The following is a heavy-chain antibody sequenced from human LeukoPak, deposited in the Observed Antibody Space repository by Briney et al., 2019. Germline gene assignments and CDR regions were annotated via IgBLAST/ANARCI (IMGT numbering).Heavy chain of an antibody. Sequence: TGGSLRLSCAASGFTFSSYSMNWVRQAPGKGLEWVSSISSNTIYIYDADSVKGRFTISRDNAKNTLYLEMNSLRAEDTAMYYCARENSGEGFDYWSQGTLVTVSS. CDR1: GFTFSSYS. CDR3: ARENSGEGFDY. CDR2: ISSNTIYI. D-gene: IGHD1-14*01. J-gene: IGHJ4*02. V-gene: IGHV3-21*06.